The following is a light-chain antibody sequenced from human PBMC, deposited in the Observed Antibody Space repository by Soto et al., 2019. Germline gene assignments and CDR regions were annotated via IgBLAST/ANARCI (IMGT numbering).Light chain of an antibody. CDR3: QQYRGLPST. Sequence: EIVLTQSPGTLSLSPGDGATLSCRASQSVSSDYLAWYQQKPGQAPSLLIYGAFPRATGIPHRFSGTGSGTDFTLTSSRLEPEDFAVYYCQQYRGLPSTFGQGTKLDSK. CDR2: GAF. J-gene: IGKJ2*01. CDR1: QSVSSDY. V-gene: IGKV3-20*01.